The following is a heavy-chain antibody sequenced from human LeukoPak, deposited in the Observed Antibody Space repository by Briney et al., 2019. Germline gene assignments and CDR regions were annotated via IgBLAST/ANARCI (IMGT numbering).Heavy chain of an antibody. CDR1: GFTFSSYW. Sequence: PGGSLRLSCAASGFTFSSYWIHWVRQAPGKGLVWVSIINSDGSTTNYADSVKGRFTISRDNAKNTLYLQLNSLRPEDTAVYYGARDYSSWFDYWGQGTLVTVSS. V-gene: IGHV3-74*01. CDR2: INSDGSTT. D-gene: IGHD6-6*01. J-gene: IGHJ4*02. CDR3: ARDYSSWFDY.